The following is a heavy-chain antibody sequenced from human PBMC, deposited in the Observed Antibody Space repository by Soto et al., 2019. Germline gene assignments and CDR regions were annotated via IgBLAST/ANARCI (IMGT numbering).Heavy chain of an antibody. CDR1: GGSISSGGYS. V-gene: IGHV4-30-2*01. D-gene: IGHD2-15*01. CDR2: IYHSGST. J-gene: IGHJ4*02. CDR3: ARYCSGGSCQGGGFDY. Sequence: SETLSLTCAVSGGSISSGGYSWSWIRQPPGKGLEWIGYIYHSGSTYYNPSLKSRVTISVDRSKNQFSLKLSSVTAADTAVYYCARYCSGGSCQGGGFDYWGQGTLVTVSS.